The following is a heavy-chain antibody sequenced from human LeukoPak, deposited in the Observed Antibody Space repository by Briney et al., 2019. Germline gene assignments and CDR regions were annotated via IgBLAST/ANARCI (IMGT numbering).Heavy chain of an antibody. CDR3: ARDQEGFDY. J-gene: IGHJ4*02. CDR1: GGTFSKYT. V-gene: IGHV1-46*01. Sequence: ASVKVSCKASGGTFSKYTISWVRQAPGQGLEWMGMIYPRDGSTSYAQKFQGRVTVTRDTSTSTVHMELSGLRSEDTAVYYCARDQEGFDYWGQGTLVTVSS. CDR2: IYPRDGST.